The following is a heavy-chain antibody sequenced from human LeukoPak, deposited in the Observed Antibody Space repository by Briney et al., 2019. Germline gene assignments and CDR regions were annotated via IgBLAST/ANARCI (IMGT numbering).Heavy chain of an antibody. CDR3: ARTITGYYFDY. D-gene: IGHD1-20*01. CDR1: GGSISSYY. V-gene: IGHV4-59*08. CDR2: IYYSGST. J-gene: IGHJ4*02. Sequence: SGTLSLTCTVSGGSISSYYWSWIRQPPGKGLEWIGYIYYSGSTNYNPSLKSRVTISVDTSKNQFSLKLSSVTAADTAVYYCARTITGYYFDYWGQGTLVTVSS.